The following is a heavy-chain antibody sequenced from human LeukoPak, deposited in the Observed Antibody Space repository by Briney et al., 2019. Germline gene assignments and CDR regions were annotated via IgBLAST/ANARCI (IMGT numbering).Heavy chain of an antibody. Sequence: TGGSLRLSCAASGFTFSSYSMNWVRQAPGKGLEWVAVILHDGSDNYYADSVKGRFTISRDNSKNTLCLQMNSLRPEDTAVYYCAKGPSPFGYWGQGTLVTVSS. CDR2: ILHDGSDN. CDR1: GFTFSSYS. V-gene: IGHV3-30*18. CDR3: AKGPSPFGY. J-gene: IGHJ4*02.